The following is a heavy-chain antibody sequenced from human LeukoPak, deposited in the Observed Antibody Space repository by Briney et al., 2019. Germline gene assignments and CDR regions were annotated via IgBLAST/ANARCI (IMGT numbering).Heavy chain of an antibody. CDR3: AKDAGIAAAGPFDY. CDR1: GFTFDDYA. CDR2: ISWNSGSI. J-gene: IGHJ4*02. Sequence: GGSLRLSCAASGFTFDDYAMHWVRQAPGKGLEWVSGISWNSGSIGYADSVKGRFTISRDNAKNSLYLQMNSLRAEDTALYYCAKDAGIAAAGPFDYWGQGTPVTVSS. V-gene: IGHV3-9*01. D-gene: IGHD6-13*01.